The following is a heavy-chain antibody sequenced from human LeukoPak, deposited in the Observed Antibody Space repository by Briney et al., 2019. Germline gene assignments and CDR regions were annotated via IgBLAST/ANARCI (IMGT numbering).Heavy chain of an antibody. CDR1: GDSVSSNIAA. CDR2: TYYRSKWYN. CDR3: ARDRCSGGSCYGCYYGMDV. D-gene: IGHD2-15*01. V-gene: IGHV6-1*01. Sequence: PSQTLSLTCAISGDSVSSNIAAWNWIRQSPSRGLEWLGRTYYRSKWYNDYVVSVKSRIIISPDTSKNQFSLQLNSVAPEDTAVYYCARDRCSGGSCYGCYYGMDVWGQGTTVTVSS. J-gene: IGHJ6*02.